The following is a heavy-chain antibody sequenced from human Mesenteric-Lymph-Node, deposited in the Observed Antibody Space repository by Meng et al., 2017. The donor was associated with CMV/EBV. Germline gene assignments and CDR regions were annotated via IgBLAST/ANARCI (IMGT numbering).Heavy chain of an antibody. CDR3: ARDNPDYDDFWSGDPY. CDR1: GISVSDNY. J-gene: IGHJ4*02. Sequence: GGSLRLSCAASGISVSDNYMSWVRQGPGKGLERVSILFRSGSPYYADSVKGRFAISRDSFKNTLYLQMNSLRPEDTAVYYCARDNPDYDDFWSGDPYWGQGTVVTVSS. CDR2: LFRSGSP. V-gene: IGHV3-66*03. D-gene: IGHD3-3*01.